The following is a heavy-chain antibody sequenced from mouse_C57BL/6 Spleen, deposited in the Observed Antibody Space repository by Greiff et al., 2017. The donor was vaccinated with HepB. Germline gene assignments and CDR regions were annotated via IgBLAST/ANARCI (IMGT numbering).Heavy chain of an antibody. J-gene: IGHJ2*01. D-gene: IGHD4-1*01. Sequence: EVKLEESGPGLVKPSQSLSLTCSVTGYSITSGYYWNWIRQFPGNKLEWMGYISYDGSNNYNPSLKNRISITRDTSKNQFFLKLNSVTTEDTATYYCAREGVTGTDYWGQGTTLTVSS. CDR1: GYSITSGYY. V-gene: IGHV3-6*01. CDR2: ISYDGSN. CDR3: AREGVTGTDY.